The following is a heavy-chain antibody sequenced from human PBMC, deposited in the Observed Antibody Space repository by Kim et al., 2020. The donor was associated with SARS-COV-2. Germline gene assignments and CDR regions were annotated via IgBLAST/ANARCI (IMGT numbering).Heavy chain of an antibody. V-gene: IGHV4-31*03. CDR2: IYYSGST. J-gene: IGHJ4*02. CDR3: ARVNSPAAILRYFDY. Sequence: SETLSLTCTVSGGSISSGGYYWSWIRQHPGKGLEWIGYIYYSGSTYYNPSLKSRVTISVDTSKNQFSLKLSSVTAADTAVYYCARVNSPAAILRYFDYWGQGTLVTVSS. CDR1: GGSISSGGYY. D-gene: IGHD2-2*01.